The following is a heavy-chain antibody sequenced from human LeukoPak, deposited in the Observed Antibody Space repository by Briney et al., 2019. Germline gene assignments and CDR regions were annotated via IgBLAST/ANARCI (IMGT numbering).Heavy chain of an antibody. J-gene: IGHJ5*02. CDR3: AVSAAGLFDP. V-gene: IGHV4-39*07. CDR2: IHYNGST. D-gene: IGHD6-13*01. Sequence: SETLSLTCTVSGGSISSSSYYWGWIRQPPGKGLEWIGSIHYNGSTYYNPSLKSRVTISVDTSKNQFSLMLNSVTAADTAVYYCAVSAAGLFDPWGQGTLVTVSS. CDR1: GGSISSSSYY.